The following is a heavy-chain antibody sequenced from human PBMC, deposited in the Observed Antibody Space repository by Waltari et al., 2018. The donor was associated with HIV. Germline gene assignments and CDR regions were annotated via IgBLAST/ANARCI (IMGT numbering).Heavy chain of an antibody. CDR2: IYYSGST. Sequence: QVQLQESGPGLVKPSATLSLTCTVSGGSISSYYWSWIRQPPGKGLEWIGYIYYSGSTNYNPSLKSRVTISVDTSKNQFSLKLSSVTAADTAVYYCARVRDSSGYTFDYWGQGTLVTVSS. V-gene: IGHV4-59*01. CDR3: ARVRDSSGYTFDY. J-gene: IGHJ4*02. CDR1: GGSISSYY. D-gene: IGHD3-22*01.